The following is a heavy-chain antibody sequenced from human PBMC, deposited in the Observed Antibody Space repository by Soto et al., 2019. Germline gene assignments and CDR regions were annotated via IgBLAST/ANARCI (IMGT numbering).Heavy chain of an antibody. Sequence: QVPLVESGGGVVQPGRSLRLSCAVSGFTFSSHAMHWVRQARGKGLEWVALISSDGSNKYYADSVKGRFTTSRDNSKNTMYLQMNSLRVEDTAVYYCARDDEGGSDCDLGYWGQGALVTVSS. CDR3: ARDDEGGSDCDLGY. J-gene: IGHJ4*02. CDR1: GFTFSSHA. CDR2: ISSDGSNK. V-gene: IGHV3-30-3*01. D-gene: IGHD1-26*01.